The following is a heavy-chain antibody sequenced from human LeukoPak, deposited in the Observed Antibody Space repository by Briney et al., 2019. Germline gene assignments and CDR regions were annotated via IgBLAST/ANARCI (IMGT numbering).Heavy chain of an antibody. V-gene: IGHV1-18*04. D-gene: IGHD6-13*01. J-gene: IGHJ4*02. CDR2: ISAYNGNT. CDR1: GYTFTGYY. CDR3: ARGRGIAAAGNLDY. Sequence: GASVKVSCKASGYTFTGYYMHWVRQAPGQGLEWMGWISAYNGNTNYAQKLQGRVTMTTDTSTSTAYMELRSLRPDDTAVYYCARGRGIAAAGNLDYWGQGTLVTVSS.